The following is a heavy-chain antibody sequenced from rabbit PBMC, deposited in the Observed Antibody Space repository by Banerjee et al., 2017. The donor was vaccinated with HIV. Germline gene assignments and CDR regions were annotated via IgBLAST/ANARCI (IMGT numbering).Heavy chain of an antibody. V-gene: IGHV1S47*01. D-gene: IGHD8-1*01. CDR1: GFDFSNNV. CDR2: IDNGDGST. J-gene: IGHJ4*01. CDR3: ARDGGSSVYTQYYFNL. Sequence: QEQLEESGGGLVKPGGTLTLTCKASGFDFSNNVLCWVRQAPGKGPEWIACIDNGDGSTYYANWVNGRFTISRSTSLITVTLQMTSLTAADTATYFCARDGGSSVYTQYYFNLWGPGTLVTVS.